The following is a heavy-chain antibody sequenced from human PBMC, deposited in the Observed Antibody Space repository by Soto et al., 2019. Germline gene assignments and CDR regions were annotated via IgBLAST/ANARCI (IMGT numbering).Heavy chain of an antibody. CDR2: IIPIFGTA. J-gene: IGHJ4*02. V-gene: IGHV1-69*13. D-gene: IGHD6-19*01. CDR1: GGTFSSYA. Sequence: ASVKVSCKASGGTFSSYAISWVRQAPGQGLEWMGGIIPIFGTANYAQKFQGRVTITADESTSTAYMELSSLRSEDTAVYYCARDPPSCGWFDYWGQGTLFTVSS. CDR3: ARDPPSCGWFDY.